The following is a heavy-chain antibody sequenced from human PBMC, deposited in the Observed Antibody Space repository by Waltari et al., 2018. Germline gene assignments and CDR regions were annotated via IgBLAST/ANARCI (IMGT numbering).Heavy chain of an antibody. D-gene: IGHD1-26*01. CDR1: GFTFSSYA. CDR2: ISGSGGST. Sequence: EVQLLESGGGLVQPGGSLRLSCAASGFTFSSYAMSWVRQAPGKGLEWVSAISGSGGSTYYADPVQGRFTISRDNSKNTLYLQMNSLRAEDTAVYYCAKDVIVGATTSIYWGQGTLVTVSS. J-gene: IGHJ4*02. CDR3: AKDVIVGATTSIY. V-gene: IGHV3-23*01.